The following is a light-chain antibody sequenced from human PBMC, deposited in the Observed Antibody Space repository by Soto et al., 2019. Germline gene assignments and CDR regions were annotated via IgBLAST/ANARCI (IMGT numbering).Light chain of an antibody. CDR1: QSVSSD. CDR3: QYYGSSYT. Sequence: EIVMTQSPATLSVSPGERVTPSCRASQSVSSDLAWYQQKPGQAPRLLIYAASTRATGIPARFSGSGSGTDFTLTISRLEPEDFAVFYCQYYGSSYTFGQGTRLEIK. J-gene: IGKJ5*01. V-gene: IGKV3-15*01. CDR2: AAS.